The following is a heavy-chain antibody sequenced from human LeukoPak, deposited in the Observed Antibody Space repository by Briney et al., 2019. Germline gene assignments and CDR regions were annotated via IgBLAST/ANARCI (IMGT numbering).Heavy chain of an antibody. CDR2: ISSSSSII. V-gene: IGHV3-48*04. CDR3: AGAYGDYVGGAY. Sequence: GGSLRLSCAASGFTFSSYSMNWVRQAPGKGLEWVSYISSSSSIIYYADSVKGRFTISRDNAKNSLYLQMNSLRAEDTAVYYCAGAYGDYVGGAYWGQGTLVTVSS. CDR1: GFTFSSYS. D-gene: IGHD4-17*01. J-gene: IGHJ4*02.